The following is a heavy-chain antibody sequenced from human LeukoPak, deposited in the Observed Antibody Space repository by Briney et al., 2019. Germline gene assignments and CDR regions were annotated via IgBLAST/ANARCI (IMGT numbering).Heavy chain of an antibody. D-gene: IGHD3-22*01. V-gene: IGHV3-66*01. CDR1: GFTVSSNY. CDR3: ARDPSSGYNWFDP. CDR2: IYSGGST. J-gene: IGHJ5*02. Sequence: PGGSLRLSCAASGFTVSSNYMSWVRQAPGKGLEWVSVIYSGGSTYYADSVKGRFTISRGNSKNTLYLQMNSLRAEDTAVYYCARDPSSGYNWFDPWGQGTLVTVSS.